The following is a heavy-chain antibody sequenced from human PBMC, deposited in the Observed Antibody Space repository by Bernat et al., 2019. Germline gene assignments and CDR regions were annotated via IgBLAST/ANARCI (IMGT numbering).Heavy chain of an antibody. V-gene: IGHV3-23*01. CDR3: AKDWYSGYSDY. D-gene: IGHD1-26*01. CDR1: GFTLSSYV. J-gene: IGHJ4*02. Sequence: EVQLLESGGGLVQTGGSLRLSCAASGFTLSSYVMSWVRQAPGKGLEWVSVISGTGGSTYYADSVKGRFTISRDNSKNTLYLQMNSLRAEDTAVYYCAKDWYSGYSDYWGQGTLVTVSS. CDR2: ISGTGGST.